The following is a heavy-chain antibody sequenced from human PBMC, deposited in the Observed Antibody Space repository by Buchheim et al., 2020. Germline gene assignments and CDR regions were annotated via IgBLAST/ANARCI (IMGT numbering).Heavy chain of an antibody. D-gene: IGHD1-26*01. CDR3: AAGRNWFDP. Sequence: QVQLQESGPGLVKPSETPSLTCTVSGGSISGYYWNWIRQPPGKGLEWIGYIYSSGSTNYNPSLKSRVTISADSSRNHFSIRLSSVTAADTAVYYCAAGRNWFDPWGQGTL. J-gene: IGHJ5*02. CDR1: GGSISGYY. V-gene: IGHV4-59*01. CDR2: IYSSGST.